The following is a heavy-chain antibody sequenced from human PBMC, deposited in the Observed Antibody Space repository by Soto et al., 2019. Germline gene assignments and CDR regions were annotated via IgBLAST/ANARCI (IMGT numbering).Heavy chain of an antibody. J-gene: IGHJ4*02. V-gene: IGHV1-24*01. D-gene: IGHD3-3*01. CDR3: ATDGRVLRFFAY. Sequence: ASVKVSCKVSGYTLTELSMHWVRQAPGKGLEWMGGFDPEDGETIYAQKFQGRVTMTEDTSTDTAYMELSSLRSEDTAVYYCATDGRVLRFFAYWGQGTLVTVSS. CDR1: GYTLTELS. CDR2: FDPEDGET.